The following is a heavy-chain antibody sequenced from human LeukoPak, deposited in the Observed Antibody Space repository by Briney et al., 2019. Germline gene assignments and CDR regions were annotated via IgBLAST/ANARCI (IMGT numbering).Heavy chain of an antibody. CDR2: FDPEDDET. J-gene: IGHJ4*02. CDR1: GYTLTELS. D-gene: IGHD3-22*01. CDR3: ATDLLDYYGTSGYFDY. Sequence: GASVKVSCKVSGYTLTELSMHWVRQAPGKGLEWMGGFDPEDDETMYAQKFQGRVTMTEDTSTDTAYMDLSSLRSEDTAVYYCATDLLDYYGTSGYFDYWGQGTLVTVSS. V-gene: IGHV1-24*01.